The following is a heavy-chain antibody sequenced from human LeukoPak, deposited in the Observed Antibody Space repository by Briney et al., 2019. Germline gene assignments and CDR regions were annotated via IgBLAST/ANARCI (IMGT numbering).Heavy chain of an antibody. V-gene: IGHV5-51*01. CDR2: IYPGDSDS. J-gene: IGHJ4*02. CDR3: ARQETYYYDSSGYWGDYFDY. D-gene: IGHD3-22*01. CDR1: GYSFTSYW. Sequence: GESLKISCKGSGYSFTSYWIGWVRQMPGKGLEWMGIIYPGDSDSRYSPSFQGQVTISADKSISTAYLQWSSLKASDTAMYYCARQETYYYDSSGYWGDYFDYWGQGTLVTVSS.